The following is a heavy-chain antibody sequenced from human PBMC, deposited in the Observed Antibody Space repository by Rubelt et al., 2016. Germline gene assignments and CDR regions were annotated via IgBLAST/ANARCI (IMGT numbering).Heavy chain of an antibody. CDR3: ARDPRIAVSGTGYYDN. Sequence: GKGLEWLSGISASGGTTYYADFVRGRFTISRDNSENTLYLHVNSLRAEDSAVYYCARDPRIAVSGTGYYDNWGQGTLVTVSS. CDR2: ISASGGTT. V-gene: IGHV3-23*01. D-gene: IGHD6-19*01. J-gene: IGHJ4*02.